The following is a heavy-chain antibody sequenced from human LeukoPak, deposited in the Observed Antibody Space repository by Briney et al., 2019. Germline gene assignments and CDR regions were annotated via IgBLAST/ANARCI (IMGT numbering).Heavy chain of an antibody. V-gene: IGHV3-74*01. Sequence: GGSLRLSCAASGFTFSSYWMHWVRQAPGKGLVWVSRINSDGSSTSYADSVKGRFTISRDNAKNTLYLQMNSLRAEDTAVYYCARAYSRITMVRGVIPSWFDPWGQGTLVTASS. CDR3: ARAYSRITMVRGVIPSWFDP. CDR2: INSDGSST. CDR1: GFTFSSYW. J-gene: IGHJ5*02. D-gene: IGHD3-10*01.